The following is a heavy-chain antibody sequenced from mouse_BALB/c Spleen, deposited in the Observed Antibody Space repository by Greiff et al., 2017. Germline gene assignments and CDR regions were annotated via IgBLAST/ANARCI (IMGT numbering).Heavy chain of an antibody. CDR1: GFNIKDTY. CDR3: AITTATTSWFAY. V-gene: IGHV14-3*02. D-gene: IGHD1-2*01. Sequence: EVKLVESGAELVKPGASVKLSCTASGFNIKDTYMHWVKQRPEQGLEWIGRIDPANGNTKYDPKFQGKATITADTSSNTAYLQLSSLTSEDTAVYYCAITTATTSWFAYWGQGTLVTVSA. CDR2: IDPANGNT. J-gene: IGHJ3*01.